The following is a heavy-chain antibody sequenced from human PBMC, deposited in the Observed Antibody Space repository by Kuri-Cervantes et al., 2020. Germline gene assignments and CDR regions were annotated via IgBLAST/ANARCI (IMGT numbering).Heavy chain of an antibody. CDR3: ARGSVYGDYVRSTSLAY. Sequence: SETLSLTCAVSGGSISSSNWWSWVRQPPGKGLEWIGEIYHRGSTNYNPSLKSRVTISVDTSKNQFFLKLSSVTAADTAVYYCARGSVYGDYVRSTSLAYWGQGTLVTVSS. CDR1: GGSISSSNW. D-gene: IGHD4-17*01. J-gene: IGHJ4*02. V-gene: IGHV4-4*02. CDR2: IYHRGST.